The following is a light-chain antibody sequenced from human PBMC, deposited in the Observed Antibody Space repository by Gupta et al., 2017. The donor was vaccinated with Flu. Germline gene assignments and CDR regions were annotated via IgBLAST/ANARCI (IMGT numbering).Light chain of an antibody. Sequence: DIVMTKSPDSLAVSPGERATINCKSSQSVLYSSNNKNYLAWYQQKPGQPPKLLIYWASTRESGVPDRFSGSGSGTDFTLTISSLQAEDVAVYYCQQYYSTPRTFGQGTKVEIK. CDR2: WAS. CDR1: QSVLYSSNNKNY. CDR3: QQYYSTPRT. V-gene: IGKV4-1*01. J-gene: IGKJ1*01.